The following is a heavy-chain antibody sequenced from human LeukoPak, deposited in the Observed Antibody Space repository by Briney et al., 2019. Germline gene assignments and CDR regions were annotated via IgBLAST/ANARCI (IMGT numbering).Heavy chain of an antibody. V-gene: IGHV4-39*01. CDR2: IYYSGST. J-gene: IGHJ5*02. CDR1: GGSISSSSYY. D-gene: IGHD5-12*01. CDR3: ARSRRVYSGFNWFDP. Sequence: SETLSLTCTVSGGSISSSSYYWGWIRQPPGKGLEWIGSIYYSGSTYYNPSLKSRVTTSVDTSKNQLSLKLSSVTAADTAVYYCARSRRVYSGFNWFDPWGQGTLVTVSS.